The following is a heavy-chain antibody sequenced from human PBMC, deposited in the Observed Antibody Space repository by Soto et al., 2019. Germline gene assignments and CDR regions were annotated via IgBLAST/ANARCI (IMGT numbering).Heavy chain of an antibody. Sequence: ASVKVSCKASGYTFTGYAIHWVRQASGQRLEWMGWINAGNGNTKYSQKFQERVTITRDMSTSTAYMELSSLRSEVTAVYYCAAVGIALAAPDYWGQGTLVTVSS. D-gene: IGHD6-19*01. CDR3: AAVGIALAAPDY. CDR1: GYTFTGYA. CDR2: INAGNGNT. V-gene: IGHV1-3*01. J-gene: IGHJ4*02.